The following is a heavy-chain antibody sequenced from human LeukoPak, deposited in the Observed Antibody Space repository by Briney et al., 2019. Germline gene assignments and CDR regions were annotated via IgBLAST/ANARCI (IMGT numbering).Heavy chain of an antibody. CDR3: ARGRFGELSVATFDI. Sequence: PGGSLRLSCAASGFTVSTNYMTWVRQAPGKGPEWISVIYRGGSTYYADSVKGRFTISRHNSKNTLYLQMNSLRAEDTAVYYCARGRFGELSVATFDIWGQGTMVTVSS. CDR2: IYRGGST. CDR1: GFTVSTNY. J-gene: IGHJ3*02. V-gene: IGHV3-53*01. D-gene: IGHD3-10*01.